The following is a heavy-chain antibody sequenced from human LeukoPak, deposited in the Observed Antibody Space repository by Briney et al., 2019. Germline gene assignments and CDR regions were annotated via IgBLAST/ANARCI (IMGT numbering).Heavy chain of an antibody. J-gene: IGHJ3*02. V-gene: IGHV4-39*01. CDR2: IYYSGST. Sequence: PLETLSLSCTVSGGCISSSSYYWGWIRQPPGKGLEWIGSIYYSGSTYYNPSLKSRVTISVDTSKNQFSLELSSVTAADTAVYYCARSRRPWRSSGAFDIWGQGTMVTVPS. CDR1: GGCISSSSYY. D-gene: IGHD1-1*01. CDR3: ARSRRPWRSSGAFDI.